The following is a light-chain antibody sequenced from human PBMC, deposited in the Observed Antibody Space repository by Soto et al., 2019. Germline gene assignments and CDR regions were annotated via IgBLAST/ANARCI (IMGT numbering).Light chain of an antibody. CDR3: CSYAGSNNLV. CDR1: SSDVGGYNF. CDR2: GVS. V-gene: IGLV2-8*01. J-gene: IGLJ3*02. Sequence: QSALTQPPSASGSPGQSVTISCTGTSSDVGGYNFVSWYQQHPGKAPKLLIYGVSKRPSGVPDRFSGSKSGNTASLTVSGLQAEDEADYYCCSYAGSNNLVFGGGTK.